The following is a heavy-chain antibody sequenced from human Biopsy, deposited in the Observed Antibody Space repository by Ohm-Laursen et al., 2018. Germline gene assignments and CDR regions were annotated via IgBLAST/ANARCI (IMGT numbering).Heavy chain of an antibody. CDR3: ARGYSRRVSIFEASIYWFDT. D-gene: IGHD6-6*01. J-gene: IGHJ5*02. V-gene: IGHV1-8*01. Sequence: SVKVSCKTSGHSFSTYDVSWVRQARGQGLEWMGWMIPSSGKTGYAQRFQGRVTLTMNTSISTAYMELSGLRSEDTAVYFCARGYSRRVSIFEASIYWFDTWGQGTLVTVSS. CDR2: MIPSSGKT. CDR1: GHSFSTYD.